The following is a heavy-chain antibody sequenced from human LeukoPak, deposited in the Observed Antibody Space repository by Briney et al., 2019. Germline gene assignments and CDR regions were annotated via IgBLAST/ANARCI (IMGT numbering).Heavy chain of an antibody. CDR2: INTSGGSA. J-gene: IGHJ4*02. V-gene: IGHV1-46*01. CDR3: ARGGVVATGSYFDY. Sequence: DSLKVSCKASGYTFTSYCIHWVRQAPGQGLEWMAIINTSGGSASFAQKFQGRLTVTRDTSTSTVYMELSSLRSEDTAVYYCARGGVVATGSYFDYWGQGTLVTVSS. CDR1: GYTFTSYC. D-gene: IGHD6-13*01.